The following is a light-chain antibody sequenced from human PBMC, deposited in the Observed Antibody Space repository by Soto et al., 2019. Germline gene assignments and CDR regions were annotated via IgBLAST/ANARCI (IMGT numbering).Light chain of an antibody. CDR1: QSISNN. CDR2: GAS. J-gene: IGKJ2*01. Sequence: EIVMTQSPVTLSVSPGNRATLSCRACQSISNNLAWYQQKPGQAPRLLMYGASTRATGIPARFSASGSGTEFTLTISSLQSEDFALYYCQQYNNWPYTFAQGTKLEIK. CDR3: QQYNNWPYT. V-gene: IGKV3-15*01.